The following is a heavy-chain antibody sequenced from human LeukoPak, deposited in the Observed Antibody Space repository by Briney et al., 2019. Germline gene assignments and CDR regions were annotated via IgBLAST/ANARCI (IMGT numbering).Heavy chain of an antibody. CDR2: IIPIFGTA. CDR1: GYTFTSYY. J-gene: IGHJ4*02. CDR3: ARDRPATLYGSGSPPDY. Sequence: GASVKVSCKASGYTFTSYYMHWVRQAPGQGLEWMGGIIPIFGTANYAQKFQGRVTITADESTSTTYMELSSLRSEDTAVYYCARDRPATLYGSGSPPDYWGQGTLVTVSS. D-gene: IGHD3-10*01. V-gene: IGHV1-69*13.